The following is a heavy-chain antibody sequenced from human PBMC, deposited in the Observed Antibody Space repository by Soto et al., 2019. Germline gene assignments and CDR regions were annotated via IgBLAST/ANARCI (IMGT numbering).Heavy chain of an antibody. J-gene: IGHJ4*02. D-gene: IGHD3-9*01. Sequence: ASETLSLTCTVSGGSISSYYWSWIRQPPGKGLEWIGYIYYSGITNYNPSLKSRVTISVDTSKNQFSLKLSSVTAADTAVYYCARHASSTYYDILTGYYDYWGQGTLVTVSS. CDR1: GGSISSYY. V-gene: IGHV4-59*01. CDR2: IYYSGIT. CDR3: ARHASSTYYDILTGYYDY.